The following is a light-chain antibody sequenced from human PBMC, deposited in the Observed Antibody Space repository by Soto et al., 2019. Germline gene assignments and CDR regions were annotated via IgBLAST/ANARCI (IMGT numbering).Light chain of an antibody. J-gene: IGLJ2*01. CDR2: SNN. V-gene: IGLV1-44*01. Sequence: QSALTQPPSASGTPGQRVTISCSGSNSNIGRNPVNWYLQLPGTAPKLLIYSNNQRPSGVPDRVSGSKSGTSASLTISGLQSDDEADYYCATWDDSLYGMVFGGGTKLTVL. CDR3: ATWDDSLYGMV. CDR1: NSNIGRNP.